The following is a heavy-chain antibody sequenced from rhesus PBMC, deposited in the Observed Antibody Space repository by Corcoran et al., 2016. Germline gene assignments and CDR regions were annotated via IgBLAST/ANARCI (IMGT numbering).Heavy chain of an antibody. CDR3: AKYFDYDSGLNTGRLAY. D-gene: IGHD3-28*01. Sequence: QVKLQESGPGLVKPAAHLSLTGPVLWASTEGNGEVLGLPPPGTGWGWIGEVSGRTGVTTYSSALRSRVIMSRDASRSQFSLKLTSVTAADTAVYYCAKYFDYDSGLNTGRLAYWSQGVLVTVSS. CDR1: WASTEGNG. V-gene: IGHV4-80*01. J-gene: IGHJ4*01. CDR2: VSGRTGVT.